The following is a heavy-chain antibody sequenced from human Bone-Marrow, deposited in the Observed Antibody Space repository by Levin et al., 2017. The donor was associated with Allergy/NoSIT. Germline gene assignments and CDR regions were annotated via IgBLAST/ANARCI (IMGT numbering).Heavy chain of an antibody. CDR3: AKGAGWVAGAVALI. Sequence: GESLKISCAASGFTFNSYALSWVRQAPGKGLEWVSVISGSGSSTYYADSVKGRFTISRDNSKTTLYLQMNSLRAEDTAVYYCAKGAGWVAGAVALIWGQGTLVTVSS. J-gene: IGHJ4*02. V-gene: IGHV3-23*01. CDR1: GFTFNSYA. D-gene: IGHD6-19*01. CDR2: ISGSGSST.